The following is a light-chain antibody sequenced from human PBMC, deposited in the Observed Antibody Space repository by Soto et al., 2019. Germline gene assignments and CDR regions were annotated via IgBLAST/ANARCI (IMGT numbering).Light chain of an antibody. V-gene: IGLV1-51*01. J-gene: IGLJ2*01. CDR3: GTWDSSLSAVV. CDR2: DNN. Sequence: QTVVTQPPSVSAAPGQKVTISCSGSSSNIGDNFVSWYQLLPATAPKLLIYDNNKRPSGIPDRFSGSKSGTSATLGITGLQTGDEADYYCGTWDSSLSAVVFGGGTQLTVL. CDR1: SSNIGDNF.